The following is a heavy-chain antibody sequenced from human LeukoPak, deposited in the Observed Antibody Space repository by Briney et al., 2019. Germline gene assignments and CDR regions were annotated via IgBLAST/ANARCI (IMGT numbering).Heavy chain of an antibody. V-gene: IGHV3-11*04. CDR2: ISNSGNTI. Sequence: TSGGSLRLSCAASGFTFSDYYMSWIRQAPGKGLEWVSYISNSGNTIYYADSVKGRFTISRDNAKNSLYLQMNSPRAEDTAVYYCSAGEGYYDSSDYYSAWAFNVWGQGTMVTVSS. CDR1: GFTFSDYY. J-gene: IGHJ3*01. D-gene: IGHD3-22*01. CDR3: SAGEGYYDSSDYYSAWAFNV.